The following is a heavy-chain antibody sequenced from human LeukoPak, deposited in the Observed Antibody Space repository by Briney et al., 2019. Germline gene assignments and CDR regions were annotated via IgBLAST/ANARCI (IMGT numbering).Heavy chain of an antibody. J-gene: IGHJ4*02. Sequence: ASVKVSCKASGGTFSSYAISWVRQAPGQGLEWMGRIIPILGIANYAQKFQGRVTITADKSTSTAYMELSSLRSEDTAVYYCARGSYSSSWPILTIWGQGTLVTVSS. CDR3: ARGSYSSSWPILTI. CDR1: GGTFSSYA. D-gene: IGHD6-13*01. V-gene: IGHV1-69*04. CDR2: IIPILGIA.